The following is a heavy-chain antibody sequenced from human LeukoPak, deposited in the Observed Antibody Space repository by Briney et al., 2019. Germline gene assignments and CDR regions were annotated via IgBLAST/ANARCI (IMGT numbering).Heavy chain of an antibody. Sequence: GSLRLSCAASGFTFSSYGMHWVRQAPGKGLEWVAIITYDGSNKYYADSVKGRFTISRDNSKNTPYLQVNSLRVGDTAVYYCAKTSQPYCGGDCSHFDYWGQGTLVTVSS. CDR1: GFTFSSYG. D-gene: IGHD2-21*02. CDR2: ITYDGSNK. J-gene: IGHJ4*02. CDR3: AKTSQPYCGGDCSHFDY. V-gene: IGHV3-30*18.